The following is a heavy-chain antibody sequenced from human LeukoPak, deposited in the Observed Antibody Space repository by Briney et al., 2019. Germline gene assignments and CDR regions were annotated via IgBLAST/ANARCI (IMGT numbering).Heavy chain of an antibody. J-gene: IGHJ4*02. Sequence: PGGSLRLSCAASGFTFDDYTMHWVRQAPGKGLEWVSLISWDGGSTYYADSVKGRFTISRDNSKNSLYLQMNSLRTEDTALYYCASMEHGDYWGQGTLVTVSS. D-gene: IGHD1/OR15-1a*01. CDR1: GFTFDDYT. V-gene: IGHV3-43*01. CDR2: ISWDGGST. CDR3: ASMEHGDY.